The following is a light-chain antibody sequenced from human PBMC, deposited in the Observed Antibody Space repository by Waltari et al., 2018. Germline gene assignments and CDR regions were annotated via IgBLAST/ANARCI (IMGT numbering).Light chain of an antibody. Sequence: QSVLTQPPSASGTPGQRVTISCSGSSSNIGSNPVIWYQQFPGTAPKPLIYENNQLPAGVPDRFSGSKSGTSAFLAISGLQSDDEADFYCAAWDDRLNGPVFGGGTKLTVL. CDR1: SSNIGSNP. V-gene: IGLV1-44*01. J-gene: IGLJ3*02. CDR3: AAWDDRLNGPV. CDR2: ENN.